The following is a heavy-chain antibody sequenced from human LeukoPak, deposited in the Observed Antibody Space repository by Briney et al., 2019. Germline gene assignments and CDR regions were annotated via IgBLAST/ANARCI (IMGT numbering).Heavy chain of an antibody. D-gene: IGHD3-22*01. CDR1: GFTFSSYG. CDR3: ARAEDYDSSGYVDAFDI. CDR2: KWYGGNNK. J-gene: IGHJ3*02. V-gene: IGHV3-33*01. Sequence: RVSLRLSCAASGFTFSSYGMHWVRQAPGKGLEWVAVKWYGGNNKYYADSVKGRFSISRDNSKNTLYLHMNSLRAEDTALYYCARAEDYDSSGYVDAFDIWGQGTMVTVSS.